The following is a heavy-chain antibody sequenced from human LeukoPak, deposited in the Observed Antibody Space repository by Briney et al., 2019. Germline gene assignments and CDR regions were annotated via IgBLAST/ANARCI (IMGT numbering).Heavy chain of an antibody. V-gene: IGHV1-46*01. CDR1: GYTFTSYY. J-gene: IGHJ4*02. D-gene: IGHD1-26*01. CDR3: ASGAPTKGGATHGSFDY. CDR2: INPSGGST. Sequence: ASVKVSCKASGYTFTSYYMHWVRQAPGQGLEWMGIINPSGGSTSYAQKFQGRVTMTRDMSTSTVYMELSSLRSEDTAVYYCASGAPTKGGATHGSFDYWGRGTLVTVSS.